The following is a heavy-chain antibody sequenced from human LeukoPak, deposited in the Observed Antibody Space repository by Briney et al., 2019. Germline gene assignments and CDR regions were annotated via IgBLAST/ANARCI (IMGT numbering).Heavy chain of an antibody. D-gene: IGHD3-10*01. J-gene: IGHJ6*02. CDR1: GYTFTSYD. V-gene: IGHV1-8*01. CDR3: ARLAYYYGSGSYYNVNGMDV. Sequence: ASVKVSCKASGYTFTSYDINWVRQATGQGLEWMGWMNHNSGNTGYAQKFQGRVTMTRNTSISTAYMELSSLRSEDTAVYYCARLAYYYGSGSYYNVNGMDVWGQGTTVTVSS. CDR2: MNHNSGNT.